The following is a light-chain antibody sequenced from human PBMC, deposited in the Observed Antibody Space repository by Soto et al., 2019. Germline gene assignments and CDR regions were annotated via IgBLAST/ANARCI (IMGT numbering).Light chain of an antibody. Sequence: QSALTQPASVSGSPGQSITISCTGISSDVGTYKFVYWYQQHPGKAPKLIIYEDTKWPSGISDRFSGSKSGNTASLTISGLQAEDEADYYCLSYVGRSNYVFGAGTKLTVL. V-gene: IGLV2-23*01. J-gene: IGLJ1*01. CDR1: SSDVGTYKF. CDR2: EDT. CDR3: LSYVGRSNYV.